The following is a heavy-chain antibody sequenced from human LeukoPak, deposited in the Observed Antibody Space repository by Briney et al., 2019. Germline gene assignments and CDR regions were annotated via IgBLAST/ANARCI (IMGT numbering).Heavy chain of an antibody. J-gene: IGHJ5*02. Sequence: ESGPTLVKPTQTLALTCTFSGFSLSRGGVGVGWIRQPPGKALQWLAVIYWNDDKRYSPSLMSRLTITKDTSKNQVVLTMTNMDPVDTATYYCAHRGYGDYPSSKWFDPWGQGTLVIVSS. CDR3: AHRGYGDYPSSKWFDP. D-gene: IGHD4-17*01. CDR2: IYWNDDK. CDR1: GFSLSRGGVG. V-gene: IGHV2-5*01.